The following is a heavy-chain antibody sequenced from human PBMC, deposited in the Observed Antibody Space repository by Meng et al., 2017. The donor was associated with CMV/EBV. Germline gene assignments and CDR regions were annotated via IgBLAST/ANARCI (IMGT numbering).Heavy chain of an antibody. V-gene: IGHV1-69*05. J-gene: IGHJ6*02. CDR1: GGTFSSYA. CDR3: ARGRRWGSAAGTYMYYYYGMDV. CDR2: IIPIFGTA. D-gene: IGHD6-13*01. Sequence: SVKVSCKASGGTFSSYAISWVRQAPGQGLEWMGGIIPIFGTANYAQKFQGTVTITTDESTSTAYMELSSLRSEDTAVYYCARGRRWGSAAGTYMYYYYGMDVWGQGTTVTVSS.